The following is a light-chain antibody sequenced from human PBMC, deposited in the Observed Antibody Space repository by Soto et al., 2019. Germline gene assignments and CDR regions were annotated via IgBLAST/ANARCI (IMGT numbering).Light chain of an antibody. V-gene: IGLV2-8*01. Sequence: QSALTQPPSASGSPGQSVTISCTGTSTDVGGYKYVSWYLQHPGKAPKLIIYQVNRRPSGVPDRFSGSISGNTASLTVSGLQAEDEAEYYCNSYADSNTYVFGTGTKVTVL. CDR3: NSYADSNTYV. CDR2: QVN. CDR1: STDVGGYKY. J-gene: IGLJ1*01.